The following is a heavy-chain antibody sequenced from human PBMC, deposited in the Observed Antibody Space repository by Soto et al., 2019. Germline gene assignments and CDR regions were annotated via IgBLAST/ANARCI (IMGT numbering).Heavy chain of an antibody. CDR1: GFTFSSYG. CDR3: ARDCRYCSGGSCHGWFDP. J-gene: IGHJ5*02. V-gene: IGHV3-33*01. Sequence: QVQLVESGGGVVQPGRSLRLSCAASGFTFSSYGMHWVRQAPGKGLEWVAVIWYDGSNKYYADSVKGRFTISRDNSKNTLYLQMNSRRAEDTAVYYCARDCRYCSGGSCHGWFDPWGQGTLVTVSS. D-gene: IGHD2-15*01. CDR2: IWYDGSNK.